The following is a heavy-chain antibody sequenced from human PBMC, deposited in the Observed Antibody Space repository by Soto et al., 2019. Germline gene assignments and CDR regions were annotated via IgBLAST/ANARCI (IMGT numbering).Heavy chain of an antibody. Sequence: ASVKVSCKASGYTFTSYYMHWVRQAPGQGLEWMGIINPSGGSTSYAQKFQGRVTMTRDTSTSTVYMVLSSLRSEDTAVYYCARLSKLSRGYGNGNNCYGALDIWGQGTLV. CDR1: GYTFTSYY. CDR2: INPSGGST. CDR3: ARLSKLSRGYGNGNNCYGALDI. D-gene: IGHD2-15*01. V-gene: IGHV1-46*03. J-gene: IGHJ3*02.